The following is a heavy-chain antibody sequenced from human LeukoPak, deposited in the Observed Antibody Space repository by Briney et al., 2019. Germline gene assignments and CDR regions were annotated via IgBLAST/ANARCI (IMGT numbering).Heavy chain of an antibody. D-gene: IGHD1-26*01. CDR2: ISGSGGST. J-gene: IGHJ4*02. CDR1: GFTFSSYA. CDR3: ATVDRWEPKPGFDY. Sequence: GGSLRLSCAASGFTFSSYAMSWVRQAPGKGLEWVSAISGSGGSTYYADSVKGRFTISRDNSKNTLYLQMNSLRAEDTAVYYCATVDRWEPKPGFDYWGQGTLVTVSS. V-gene: IGHV3-23*01.